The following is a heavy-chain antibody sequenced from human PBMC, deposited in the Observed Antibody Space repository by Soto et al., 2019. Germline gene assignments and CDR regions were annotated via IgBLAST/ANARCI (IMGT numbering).Heavy chain of an antibody. J-gene: IGHJ6*03. V-gene: IGHV3-33*01. CDR3: ARDPTGTTLGYMDV. CDR2: IWYDGNNK. Sequence: GGSLRLSCAASGFTFSSYGMHWVRQAPGKGLEWVAVIWYDGNNKYYADSVKGRFTISRDNSKNTLYLQMNSLRAEDTAVYYCARDPTGTTLGYMDVWGKGTTVTVSS. D-gene: IGHD1-1*01. CDR1: GFTFSSYG.